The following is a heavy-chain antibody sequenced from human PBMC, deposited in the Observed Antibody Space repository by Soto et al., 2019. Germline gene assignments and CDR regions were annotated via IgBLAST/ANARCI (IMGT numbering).Heavy chain of an antibody. Sequence: EVQLVESGGGLVQPGGSLRLSCAASGFTFSSYWMSWVRQAPGKGLEWVANIKQDGSEKYYVDSVKGRFTISRDNAKNSLYLQMNSLRDEDTAVYYCAGEIGYSSSWFVAFDIWGQGTMVTVSS. CDR2: IKQDGSEK. J-gene: IGHJ3*02. V-gene: IGHV3-7*05. CDR1: GFTFSSYW. D-gene: IGHD6-13*01. CDR3: AGEIGYSSSWFVAFDI.